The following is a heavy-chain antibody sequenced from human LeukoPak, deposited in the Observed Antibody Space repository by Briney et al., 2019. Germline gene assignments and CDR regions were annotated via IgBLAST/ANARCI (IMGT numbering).Heavy chain of an antibody. Sequence: GESLKISCQTSGYSFTNYWIGWVRQMPGKGLEWMGIIHPRDSETRYTPSFQGQVIFSVDRSTSTAYLQWNSLKASDTAIFYCARLDSGGYYYVHYWGQGTLVTVSS. D-gene: IGHD3-22*01. CDR2: IHPRDSET. CDR3: ARLDSGGYYYVHY. J-gene: IGHJ4*02. CDR1: GYSFTNYW. V-gene: IGHV5-51*01.